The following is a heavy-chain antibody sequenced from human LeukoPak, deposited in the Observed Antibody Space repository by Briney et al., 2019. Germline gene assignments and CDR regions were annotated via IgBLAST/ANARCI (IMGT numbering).Heavy chain of an antibody. CDR1: GGSISSYY. CDR2: IYNSGIT. V-gene: IGHV4-59*08. D-gene: IGHD2-15*01. CDR3: ASGGGLKGLDY. Sequence: SETLSLTCTVSGGSISSYYWSWIRQPPGKGLEWIGYIYNSGITNYNPSLKSRVTISVDTSKNQFSLKLGSVTAADTAVYYCASGGGLKGLDYWGQGTLVTVSS. J-gene: IGHJ4*02.